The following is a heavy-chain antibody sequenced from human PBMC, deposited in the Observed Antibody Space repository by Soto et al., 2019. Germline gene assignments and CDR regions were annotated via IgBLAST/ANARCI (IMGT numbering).Heavy chain of an antibody. D-gene: IGHD4-4*01. CDR3: ARNPKAPMTAETSNLFYT. CDR1: GGSIRSSSYY. CDR2: IYYSGST. Sequence: SEPLSLTCTGSGGSIRSSSYYWGWIRQPQGKGLEWIGSIYYSGSTYYNPSLKSRVTISVDTSKNQFSLKLSSVTAADTAVYYCARNPKAPMTAETSNLFYTCAQGTSVPVSA. V-gene: IGHV4-39*01. J-gene: IGHJ5*01.